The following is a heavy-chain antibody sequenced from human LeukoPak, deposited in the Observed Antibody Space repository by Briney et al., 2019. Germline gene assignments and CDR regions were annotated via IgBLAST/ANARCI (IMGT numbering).Heavy chain of an antibody. J-gene: IGHJ4*02. CDR2: ISGSGGST. CDR1: GGSISSSSYF. D-gene: IGHD3-9*01. CDR3: AKVSVFLRYFDLNPAGYYFDY. Sequence: PSETLSLTCTVSGGSISSSSYFWGWIRQPPGKGLEWVSAISGSGGSTYYADSVKGRFTISRDNSKNTLYLQMNSLRAEDTAVYYCAKVSVFLRYFDLNPAGYYFDYWGQGTLVTVSS. V-gene: IGHV3-23*01.